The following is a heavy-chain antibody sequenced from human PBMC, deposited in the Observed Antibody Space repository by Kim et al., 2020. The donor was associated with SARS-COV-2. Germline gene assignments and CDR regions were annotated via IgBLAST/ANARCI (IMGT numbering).Heavy chain of an antibody. CDR2: ISYDGSNK. Sequence: GGSLRLSCAASGFTFSSCAIHWVRQAPGKGLEWVAVISYDGSNKNYADSVKGRITISRDNSKNTLYLQMNSLRSEDTALYYCSRDSWSRLRGLTYF. CDR1: GFTFSSCA. V-gene: IGHV3-30-3*01. J-gene: IGHJ1*01. D-gene: IGHD3-10*01. CDR3: SRDSWSRLRGLTYF.